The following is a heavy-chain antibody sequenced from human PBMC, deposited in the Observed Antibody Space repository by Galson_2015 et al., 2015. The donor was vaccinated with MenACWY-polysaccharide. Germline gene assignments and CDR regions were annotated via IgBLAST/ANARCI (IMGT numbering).Heavy chain of an antibody. CDR1: GFTFSSAS. J-gene: IGHJ3*01. CDR2: IKRTTDGGTV. D-gene: IGHD4/OR15-4a*01. V-gene: IGHV3-15*07. Sequence: SLRLSCAASGFTFSSASMNWVRQAPGKGLEWVGRIKRTTDGGTVGYAAPVRGRFTVSRADSKNKLYLQMNSLRAEDTAMYYCAKEWYTYGPIDAFDVWGQGTMVAVSS. CDR3: AKEWYTYGPIDAFDV.